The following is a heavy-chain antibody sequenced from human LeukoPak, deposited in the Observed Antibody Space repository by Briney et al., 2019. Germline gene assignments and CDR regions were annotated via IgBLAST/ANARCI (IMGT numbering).Heavy chain of an antibody. CDR1: GGSISSYY. CDR2: IYYSGST. D-gene: IGHD3-9*01. CDR3: ARATYYDILTGTYHGVAFDI. J-gene: IGHJ3*02. V-gene: IGHV4-59*01. Sequence: SETLSLTCTVSGGSISSYYWSWIRQPPGKGLEWIGYIYYSGSTNYNPSPKSRVTISVDTSKNQFSLKLSSVTAADTAVYYCARATYYDILTGTYHGVAFDIWGQGTMVTVSS.